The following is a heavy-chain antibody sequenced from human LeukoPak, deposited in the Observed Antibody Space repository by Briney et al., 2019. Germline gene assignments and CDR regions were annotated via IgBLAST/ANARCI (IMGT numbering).Heavy chain of an antibody. CDR3: ARAFLTYYYDSSGYYYFDY. V-gene: IGHV4-30-4*01. CDR1: GGSISSGDYY. Sequence: PSETLSLTCTVSGGSISSGDYYWSWIRQPPGKGLEWIGYIYYSGSTYYNPSLKSRVTISVDTSKNQFSLKLSSVTAADTAVYYCARAFLTYYYDSSGYYYFDYWGRGILVTVSS. J-gene: IGHJ4*02. CDR2: IYYSGST. D-gene: IGHD3-22*01.